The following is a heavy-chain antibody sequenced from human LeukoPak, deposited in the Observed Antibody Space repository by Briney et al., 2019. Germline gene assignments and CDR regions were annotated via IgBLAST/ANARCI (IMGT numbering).Heavy chain of an antibody. Sequence: SETLSLTCAVSGGSISSGGYSWSWIRQPPGKGLEWIGYIYHSGSTYYNPSLKSRVTISVDRSKNQFSLKLSSVTAADRAVYYCASEAYSGYGAPDYWGQGTLVTVSS. CDR3: ASEAYSGYGAPDY. V-gene: IGHV4-30-2*01. CDR2: IYHSGST. D-gene: IGHD5-12*01. J-gene: IGHJ4*02. CDR1: GGSISSGGYS.